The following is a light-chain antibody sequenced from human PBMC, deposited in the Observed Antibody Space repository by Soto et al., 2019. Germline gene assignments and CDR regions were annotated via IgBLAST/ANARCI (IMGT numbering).Light chain of an antibody. Sequence: DIQMTQSPSTLSASVGDRVTITCRASQSISSWLAWYQQKPGKAPKLLIYKASSLESGVPSRFSGSVSGTEFTLTISSLQPDDFATYYFQQYNSYQFTCGPGNKVDIK. CDR3: QQYNSYQFT. CDR1: QSISSW. J-gene: IGKJ3*01. CDR2: KAS. V-gene: IGKV1-5*03.